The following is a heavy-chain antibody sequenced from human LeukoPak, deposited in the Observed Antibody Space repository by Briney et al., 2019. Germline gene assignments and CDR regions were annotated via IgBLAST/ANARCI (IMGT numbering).Heavy chain of an antibody. CDR1: GYTFTSYG. D-gene: IGHD5-18*01. V-gene: IGHV1-18*01. CDR2: ISAYNGNT. Sequence: ASVKVSCKASGYTFTSYGISWVRQAPGQGLEWMGWISAYNGNTNYAQKLQGRVTMTTDTSTSTAYMELRSLRSDDTAVYYCARERRPYSYGYYGFDYWGQGTLVTVSS. CDR3: ARERRPYSYGYYGFDY. J-gene: IGHJ4*02.